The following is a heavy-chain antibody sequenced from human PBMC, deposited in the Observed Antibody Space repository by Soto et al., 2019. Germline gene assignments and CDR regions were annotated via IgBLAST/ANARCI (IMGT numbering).Heavy chain of an antibody. CDR1: GGSISSYY. D-gene: IGHD5-18*01. Sequence: SETLSLTCTVSGGSISSYYWSWIRQPPGKGLEWIGYIYYSGSTNYIPSLKSRVTISVDTSKNQFSLKLSSVTAADTAVYYCARDSQDSYGYRSFDYWGQGTLVTVSS. CDR3: ARDSQDSYGYRSFDY. V-gene: IGHV4-59*01. J-gene: IGHJ4*02. CDR2: IYYSGST.